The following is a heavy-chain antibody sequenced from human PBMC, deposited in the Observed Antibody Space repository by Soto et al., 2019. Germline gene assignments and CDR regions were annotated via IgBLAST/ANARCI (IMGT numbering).Heavy chain of an antibody. V-gene: IGHV3-7*03. D-gene: IGHD3-10*01. CDR2: IKQDGSEK. CDR3: ARVRFGQWGYAMDV. J-gene: IGHJ6*02. CDR1: GFTFSSYW. Sequence: PGGSLRLSCAASGFTFSSYWMSWVRQAPGKGLEWVANIKQDGSEKYYVDSVKGRFTISRDNAKNSLYLQMNSLRAEDTAIYYCARVRFGQWGYAMDVWGQGTTVTVSS.